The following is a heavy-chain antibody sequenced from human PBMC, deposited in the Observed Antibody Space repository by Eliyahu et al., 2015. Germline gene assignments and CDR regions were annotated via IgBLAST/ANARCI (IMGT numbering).Heavy chain of an antibody. CDR3: ARGGRGGEWLPQTYNWFDP. Sequence: QVQLQQWGAGLLKPSETLSLTCAVYGGPFSGYYWSWIRQPPGKGLEWIGEINPKGSTHYNPSLKSRVTISVDTSKNQFSLKLSSVTAADTAVYYCARGGRGGEWLPQTYNWFDPWGQGTLVTVSS. CDR1: GGPFSGYY. J-gene: IGHJ5*02. V-gene: IGHV4-34*01. CDR2: INPKGST. D-gene: IGHD3-3*01.